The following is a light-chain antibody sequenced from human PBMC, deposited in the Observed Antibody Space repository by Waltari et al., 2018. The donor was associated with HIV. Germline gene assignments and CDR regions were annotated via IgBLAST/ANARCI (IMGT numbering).Light chain of an antibody. J-gene: IGLJ2*01. CDR2: ENN. Sequence: QSVLTQPPSVSAAPGQKVTISCSGSSSNIGNNYVSWYQQFPGAAPKLLIYENNKRPSGIPDRCSGSKSGTSATLGVTGLQTGDEADYYCGTWDGSLGSGVFGGGTKLTVL. CDR3: GTWDGSLGSGV. V-gene: IGLV1-51*01. CDR1: SSNIGNNY.